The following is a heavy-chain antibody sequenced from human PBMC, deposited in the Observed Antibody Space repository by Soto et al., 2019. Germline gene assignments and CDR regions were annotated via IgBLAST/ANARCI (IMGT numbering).Heavy chain of an antibody. V-gene: IGHV3-15*07. CDR2: HKSTVDGGTT. CDR3: TSDSYSTMIIVRLDY. J-gene: IGHJ4*01. Sequence: PGGSLSLSCAASGFTFSKTWINWVRQAPGQGEEWGGRHKSTVDGGTTDYAAPVKGRFAISRDDSKNIVYLQMNSLKIEDTAVFYFTSDSYSTMIIVRLDYWGHGTLVTVSS. CDR1: GFTFSKTW. D-gene: IGHD3-22*01.